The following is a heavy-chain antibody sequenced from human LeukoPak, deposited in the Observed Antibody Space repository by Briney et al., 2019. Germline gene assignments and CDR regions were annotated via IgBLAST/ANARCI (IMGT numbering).Heavy chain of an antibody. CDR3: ARAMMGATKNYYYGMDV. D-gene: IGHD1-26*01. CDR2: INPNSGGT. J-gene: IGHJ6*02. CDR1: GYTFTGYY. V-gene: IGHV1-2*04. Sequence: ASVKVSCKASGYTFTGYYMHWVRQAPGQGLEWMGWINPNSGGTNYAQKFQGWVTMTRDTSISTAYMELSRLRSDDTAVYYCARAMMGATKNYYYGMDVWGQGTTVTVSS.